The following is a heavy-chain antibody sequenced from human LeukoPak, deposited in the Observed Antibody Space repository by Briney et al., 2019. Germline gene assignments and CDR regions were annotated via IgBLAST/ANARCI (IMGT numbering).Heavy chain of an antibody. D-gene: IGHD2-2*01. CDR3: AKHIVVVPASYDDAFDI. CDR2: INPNSGGT. J-gene: IGHJ3*02. CDR1: GYTFTGYY. V-gene: IGHV1-2*02. Sequence: ASVKVSCKASGYTFTGYYMHWVRQAPGQGLEWMGWINPNSGGTNYAQKFQGRVTMTRDTSISTAYMELSRLRSDDTAVYYCAKHIVVVPASYDDAFDIWGQGTMVTVSS.